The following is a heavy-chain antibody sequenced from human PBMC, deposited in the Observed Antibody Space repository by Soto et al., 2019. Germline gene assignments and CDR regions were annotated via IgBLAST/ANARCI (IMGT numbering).Heavy chain of an antibody. D-gene: IGHD3-3*01. Sequence: QVQLVESGGTVVQPGRSLRLSCAASGFTFSSYAMHWVRQAPGKGLEWVAVISYDGRNKYYADSVKGRFTISRDNSKNTLYLQMNSLRAEDTAVYYCAREIERLLGYWGQGTLVTVSS. V-gene: IGHV3-30*04. CDR3: AREIERLLGY. CDR1: GFTFSSYA. CDR2: ISYDGRNK. J-gene: IGHJ4*02.